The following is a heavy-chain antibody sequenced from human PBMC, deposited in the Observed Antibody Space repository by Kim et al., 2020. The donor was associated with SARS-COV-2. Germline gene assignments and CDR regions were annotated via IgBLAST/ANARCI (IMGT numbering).Heavy chain of an antibody. D-gene: IGHD2-2*01. Sequence: SETLSLTCTVSGGSISSYYWSWIRQPPGKGLEWIGYIYYSGSTNYNPSLKSRVTISVDTSKNQFSLKLSSVTAADTAVYYCARLTVVPVYYGMDGGGQGTTVTVSS. CDR2: IYYSGST. CDR3: ARLTVVPVYYGMDG. V-gene: IGHV4-59*13. CDR1: GGSISSYY. J-gene: IGHJ6*02.